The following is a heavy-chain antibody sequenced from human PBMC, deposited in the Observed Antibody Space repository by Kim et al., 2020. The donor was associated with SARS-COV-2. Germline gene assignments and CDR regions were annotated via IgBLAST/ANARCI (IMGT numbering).Heavy chain of an antibody. J-gene: IGHJ5*02. D-gene: IGHD2-15*01. CDR2: IDWDDDK. V-gene: IGHV2-70*01. Sequence: SGPTLVNPTQTLTLTCTFSGFSLSTSGMCVSWIRQPPGKALEWLALIDWDDDKYYSTSLKTRLTISKDTSKNQVVLTMTNMDPVDTATYYCARTSLPYGSGGICYSGWFDPWGQGTLVTVSS. CDR1: GFSLSTSGMC. CDR3: ARTSLPYGSGGICYSGWFDP.